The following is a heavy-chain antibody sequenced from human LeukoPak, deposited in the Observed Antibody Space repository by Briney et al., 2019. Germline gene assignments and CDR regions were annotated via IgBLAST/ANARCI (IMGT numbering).Heavy chain of an antibody. Sequence: SETLSLTCAVYGGSFSGYYWSWIRQPPGKGLEWIGEINHSGSTNYNPSLKSRVTISVDTSKNQFSLKLSSVTAADTAVYYCARVRIQLWVEYYFDYWGQGTLVTVSS. CDR2: INHSGST. CDR1: GGSFSGYY. CDR3: ARVRIQLWVEYYFDY. J-gene: IGHJ4*02. V-gene: IGHV4-34*01. D-gene: IGHD5-18*01.